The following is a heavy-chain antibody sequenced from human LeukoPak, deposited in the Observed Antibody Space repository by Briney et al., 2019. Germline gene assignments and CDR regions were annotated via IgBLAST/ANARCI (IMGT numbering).Heavy chain of an antibody. CDR2: ISTYKGNT. CDR3: GRSMDSSTSRLIEY. D-gene: IGHD6-6*01. J-gene: IGHJ4*02. V-gene: IGHV1-18*01. Sequence: GASVKVSCKASGYSFTNYDINWVRQAPGQGLEWMGWISTYKGNTNYAQKLQGRVTVTTDTSTSTVYMELRSLRSDDTAVYYCGRSMDSSTSRLIEYWGQGTLVTVSS. CDR1: GYSFTNYD.